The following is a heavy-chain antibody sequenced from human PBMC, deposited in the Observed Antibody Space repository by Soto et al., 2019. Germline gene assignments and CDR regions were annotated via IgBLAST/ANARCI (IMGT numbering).Heavy chain of an antibody. Sequence: QVQLVESGGGVVQPRRSLRLSCAASGFIFTSYIVHWVRQAPGKGLEWVASVSYDGSKKHYADSVKGRFSISRDNSKNTVYLQMNSLRTEDTAVYYCAIDKGLLFDCNFDSRGQGTLVSVSS. D-gene: IGHD3-16*01. CDR3: AIDKGLLFDCNFDS. J-gene: IGHJ4*02. CDR1: GFIFTSYI. V-gene: IGHV3-30*01. CDR2: VSYDGSKK.